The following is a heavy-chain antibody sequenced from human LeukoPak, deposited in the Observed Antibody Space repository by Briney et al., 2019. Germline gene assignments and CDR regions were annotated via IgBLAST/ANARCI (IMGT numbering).Heavy chain of an antibody. V-gene: IGHV3-49*03. J-gene: IGHJ4*02. CDR3: SRYYDFWSGYFSPYFDY. D-gene: IGHD3-3*01. Sequence: PGGSLRLSCTASGFTFGDYAMSWFRQAPGKGLEWVGFIRSKPYGGTTEYAASVKGRFTISRDDSKSIAYLQMSSLKTEDTAVYYCSRYYDFWSGYFSPYFDYWGQGTLVTVSS. CDR1: GFTFGDYA. CDR2: IRSKPYGGTT.